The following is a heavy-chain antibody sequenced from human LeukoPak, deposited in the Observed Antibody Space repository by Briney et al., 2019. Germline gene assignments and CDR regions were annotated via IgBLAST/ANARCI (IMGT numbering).Heavy chain of an antibody. D-gene: IGHD6-19*01. CDR1: GFTFDDYG. CDR2: INWNGGST. Sequence: GGSLRLSCAASGFTFDDYGMSWVRQAPGKGLEWVSGINWNGGSTGYADSLKGRFTNSRDKDKNSMYLQMNSLRAEDTALYYCAREKQWLVRGYYYYYMDVWGKGTTVTVSS. CDR3: AREKQWLVRGYYYYYMDV. V-gene: IGHV3-20*04. J-gene: IGHJ6*03.